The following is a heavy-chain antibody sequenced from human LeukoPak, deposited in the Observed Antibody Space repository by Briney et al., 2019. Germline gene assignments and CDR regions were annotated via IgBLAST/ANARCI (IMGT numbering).Heavy chain of an antibody. D-gene: IGHD5-18*01. J-gene: IGHJ6*03. CDR3: TRRARGYSYPYYYYYYMDV. CDR1: GGTFSSYA. Sequence: ASVKVSCKASGGTFSSYAISWVRQAPGQGLEWMGGIIPIFGTANYAQKFQGRVTITRNTSISTAYMELSSLRSEDTAVYYCTRRARGYSYPYYYYYYMDVWGKGTTVTVSS. V-gene: IGHV1-69*05. CDR2: IIPIFGTA.